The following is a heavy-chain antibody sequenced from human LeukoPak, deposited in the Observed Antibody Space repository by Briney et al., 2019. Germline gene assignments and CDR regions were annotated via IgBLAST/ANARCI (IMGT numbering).Heavy chain of an antibody. CDR2: ISGSGGST. CDR1: GFTFSSYW. Sequence: GGSLRLSCAASGFTFSSYWMSWVRQAPGKGLEWVSAISGSGGSTYYADSVKGRFTISRDNSKNTLYLQMNSLRAEDTAVYYCAKGSCRYCSSTSCYCYGMDVWGQGTTVTVSS. CDR3: AKGSCRYCSSTSCYCYGMDV. J-gene: IGHJ6*02. D-gene: IGHD2-2*01. V-gene: IGHV3-23*01.